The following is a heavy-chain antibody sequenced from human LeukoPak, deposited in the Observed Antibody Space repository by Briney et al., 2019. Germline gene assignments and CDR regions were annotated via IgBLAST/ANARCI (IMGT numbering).Heavy chain of an antibody. CDR1: GGSFSGYY. V-gene: IGHV4-34*01. CDR3: ARVRLLYSSSWPRYYYYGLDV. J-gene: IGHJ6*02. D-gene: IGHD6-13*01. Sequence: SETLSLTCAVYGGSFSGYYWSWIRQPPGKGLEWIGEINHSGSTNYNPSLKSRVTISVDTSKNQFSLKLSSVTAADTAAYYCARVRLLYSSSWPRYYYYGLDVWGQGTTVTVSS. CDR2: INHSGST.